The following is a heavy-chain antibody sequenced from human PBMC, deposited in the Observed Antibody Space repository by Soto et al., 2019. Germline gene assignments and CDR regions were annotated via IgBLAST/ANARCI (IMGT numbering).Heavy chain of an antibody. Sequence: QVQLVESGGGVVQPGRSLRLSCAASGFTLSTYAMHWVRQAPGKGLEWVAVLWYDGSKQYYADSVKGRFTISRDNSKNTLYLQMDSLSAEDTAVYYCVRDTLRHFVWLSFDYWGRGTLVTVSS. D-gene: IGHD3-9*01. CDR1: GFTLSTYA. CDR2: LWYDGSKQ. J-gene: IGHJ4*02. V-gene: IGHV3-33*01. CDR3: VRDTLRHFVWLSFDY.